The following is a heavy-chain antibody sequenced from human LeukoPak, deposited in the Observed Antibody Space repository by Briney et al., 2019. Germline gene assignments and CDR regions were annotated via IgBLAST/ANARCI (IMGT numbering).Heavy chain of an antibody. Sequence: SETLSLTCTVSGGSISSSPYYWGWIRQPPGKGLEWVGNIYYSGSTYYNPSLKTRVTISVDTSKNQFSLKLTSVTAADTAVYYCARHASVDGNWPRPLDYWGQGSLVTVSS. CDR2: IYYSGST. J-gene: IGHJ4*02. D-gene: IGHD6-19*01. V-gene: IGHV4-39*01. CDR1: GGSISSSPYY. CDR3: ARHASVDGNWPRPLDY.